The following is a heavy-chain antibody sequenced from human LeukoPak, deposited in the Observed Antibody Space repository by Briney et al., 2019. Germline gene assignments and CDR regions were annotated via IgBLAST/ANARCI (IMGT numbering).Heavy chain of an antibody. J-gene: IGHJ4*02. V-gene: IGHV3-23*01. Sequence: GGSLRLSCVASGFTFSSCSMTWVRQAPGKGLEWVSTISGSDGSTYYADSVKGRFTISRDNSKNTLYLQMNSLRAEDTAVYYCAKDRSSGWAPPYYFDYWGQGILVTVSS. D-gene: IGHD6-19*01. CDR3: AKDRSSGWAPPYYFDY. CDR2: ISGSDGST. CDR1: GFTFSSCS.